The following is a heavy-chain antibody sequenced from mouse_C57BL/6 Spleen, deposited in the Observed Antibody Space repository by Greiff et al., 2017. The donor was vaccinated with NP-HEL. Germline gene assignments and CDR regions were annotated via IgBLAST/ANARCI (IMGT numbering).Heavy chain of an antibody. Sequence: EVKLVESGGGLVQPGGSLSLSCAASGFTFTDYYMSWVRQPPGKALEWLGFIRNKANGYTTEYSAYVKGRFTISRDNSQSILYLQINALRAEDSATYYCARSDYYGSSYFDYWGQGTTLTVSS. CDR3: ARSDYYGSSYFDY. V-gene: IGHV7-3*01. CDR1: GFTFTDYY. CDR2: IRNKANGYTT. D-gene: IGHD1-1*01. J-gene: IGHJ2*01.